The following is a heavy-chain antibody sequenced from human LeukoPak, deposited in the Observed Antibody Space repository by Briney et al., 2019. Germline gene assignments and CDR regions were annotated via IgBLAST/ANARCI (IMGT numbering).Heavy chain of an antibody. Sequence: PGGSLRLSCAASGFTFSSYAMSWVRQAPGKGLEWVSAISGSGGSTYYADSVKGRFTISRDNSKNTLYLQMNSLRAEDTAVYYRAKGDYGDYHRPFQHRGQGTLVTVSS. CDR1: GFTFSSYA. V-gene: IGHV3-23*01. CDR3: AKGDYGDYHRPFQH. CDR2: ISGSGGST. J-gene: IGHJ1*01. D-gene: IGHD4-17*01.